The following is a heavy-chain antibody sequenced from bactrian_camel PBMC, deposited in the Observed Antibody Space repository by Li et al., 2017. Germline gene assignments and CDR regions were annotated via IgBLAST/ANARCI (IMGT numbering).Heavy chain of an antibody. D-gene: IGHD6*01. CDR1: GLTFSDYF. Sequence: VQLVESGGGLVQPGGSLRLSCATSGLTFSDYFMSWVRQAPGKGLEWVSAILSGGGTRYADSVKGRFTISRDNAKNTLYLRLNSLKTEDTATYYCAKELCSTLAGSGRSPGTQVTVS. J-gene: IGHJ4*01. V-gene: IGHV3S40*01. CDR2: ILSGGGT.